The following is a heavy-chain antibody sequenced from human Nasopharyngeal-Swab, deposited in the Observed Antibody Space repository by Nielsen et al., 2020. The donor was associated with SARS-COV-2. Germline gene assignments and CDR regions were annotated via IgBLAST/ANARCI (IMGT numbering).Heavy chain of an antibody. CDR2: ISPDGSDK. D-gene: IGHD2-15*01. V-gene: IGHV3-30*03. J-gene: IGHJ4*02. Sequence: SLTLSWVACGFTISRRLMHWARKAPGKGLAWVTVISPDGSDKQYVDSVKGRFTISRDNSKNTLYLQVKSLRADDTGVYYCASLRADTPDFAYLGQGTLVTVSS. CDR1: GFTISRRL. CDR3: ASLRADTPDFAY.